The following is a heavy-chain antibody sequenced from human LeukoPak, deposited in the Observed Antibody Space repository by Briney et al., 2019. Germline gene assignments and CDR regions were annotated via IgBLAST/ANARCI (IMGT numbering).Heavy chain of an antibody. D-gene: IGHD2-2*01. J-gene: IGHJ6*02. CDR2: IIPILGIA. V-gene: IGHV1-69*04. CDR3: ATSTYYYYGMDV. Sequence: ASVKVSCKASGGTFSSYAISWVRQAPGQGLEWMGRIIPILGIANYAQKFQGRVTITADKSTSTADMELSSLRSEDTAVYYCATSTYYYYGMDVWGQGTTVTVSS. CDR1: GGTFSSYA.